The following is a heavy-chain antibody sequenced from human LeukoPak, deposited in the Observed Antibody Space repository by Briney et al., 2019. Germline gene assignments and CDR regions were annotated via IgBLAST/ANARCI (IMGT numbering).Heavy chain of an antibody. CDR3: ARVKGRITIFGVVKGVTSSPLDI. CDR2: INHSGST. V-gene: IGHV4-34*01. J-gene: IGHJ3*02. D-gene: IGHD3-3*01. CDR1: GGSFSGYY. Sequence: SETLSLTCAVYGGSFSGYYWSWIRQPPGKGLEWIGEINHSGSTNYNPSLKSRVTISVDTSKNQFSLKLSSVTAADTAVYYCARVKGRITIFGVVKGVTSSPLDIWGQGTMVTVSS.